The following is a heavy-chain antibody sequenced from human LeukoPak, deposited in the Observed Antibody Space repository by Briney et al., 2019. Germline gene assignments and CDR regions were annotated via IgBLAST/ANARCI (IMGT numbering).Heavy chain of an antibody. V-gene: IGHV4-30-4*08. Sequence: SQTLSLTCTVSGGSISSGDYYWSWIRQPPGKGLEWIGYIYYSGSTYYNPSLKSRVTISVDTSKNQFSLKLSSVTAADTAVYYCARGGSSGYPFDYWGQETLVTVSS. CDR2: IYYSGST. D-gene: IGHD3-22*01. CDR1: GGSISSGDYY. J-gene: IGHJ4*02. CDR3: ARGGSSGYPFDY.